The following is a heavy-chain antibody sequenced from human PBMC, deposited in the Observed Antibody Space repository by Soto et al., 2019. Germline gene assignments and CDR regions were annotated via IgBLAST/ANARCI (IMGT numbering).Heavy chain of an antibody. J-gene: IGHJ2*01. Sequence: GGSLRLSCAASGFTFSSYWMHWVRQAPGKGLVWVSRINSDGSSTSYADSVKGRFTISRDNAKNTLYLQMNSLRAEDTAVYYCARGPELRKFYGDYWYFDLWGRGTLVTVSS. CDR2: INSDGSST. CDR3: ARGPELRKFYGDYWYFDL. D-gene: IGHD4-17*01. CDR1: GFTFSSYW. V-gene: IGHV3-74*01.